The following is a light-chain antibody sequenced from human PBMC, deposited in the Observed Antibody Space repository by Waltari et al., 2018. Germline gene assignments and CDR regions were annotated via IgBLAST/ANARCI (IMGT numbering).Light chain of an antibody. Sequence: EVVLTQSPATLSLSPGESATLSCRASQSLTKRYLAWYQQKPGQAPRLLIYGASSRAAGSPDRCSGSGAGTDFTLIISRLEPDDFAVYYCQQYGSSILYTFGQGTKLEIK. J-gene: IGKJ2*01. CDR1: QSLTKRY. CDR3: QQYGSSILYT. CDR2: GAS. V-gene: IGKV3-20*01.